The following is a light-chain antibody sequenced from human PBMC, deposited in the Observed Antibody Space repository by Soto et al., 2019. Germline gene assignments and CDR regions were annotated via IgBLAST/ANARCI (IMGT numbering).Light chain of an antibody. J-gene: IGLJ3*02. CDR3: CSYAGSRILV. CDR2: DDS. Sequence: QSVLTQPASVSGSPGQSITISCTGSRSDVGSYNLVSWYQQHPGKAPKLMIYDDSKRPSGVSNRFSGSKSGNTAYLTISGLQAEDEADYHCCSYAGSRILVFGGGTKLTVL. V-gene: IGLV2-23*01. CDR1: RSDVGSYNL.